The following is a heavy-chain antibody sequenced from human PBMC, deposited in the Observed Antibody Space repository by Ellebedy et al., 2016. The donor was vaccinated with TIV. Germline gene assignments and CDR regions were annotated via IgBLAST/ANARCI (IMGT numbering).Heavy chain of an antibody. D-gene: IGHD2-2*01. Sequence: MPGGSLRLSCSVSGGSISRSSYYRSWIRQPPGKGLEWIGSIYYSGSTHYNPSLKSRVTISVDRSKNQFSLKLSSVTAADTAVYYCAREGKYGQGSFDYWGQGTLVTVSS. CDR1: GGSISRSSYY. CDR3: AREGKYGQGSFDY. V-gene: IGHV4-39*07. J-gene: IGHJ4*02. CDR2: IYYSGST.